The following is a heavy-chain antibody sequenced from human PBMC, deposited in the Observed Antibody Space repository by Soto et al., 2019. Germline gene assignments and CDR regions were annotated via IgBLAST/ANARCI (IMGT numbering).Heavy chain of an antibody. CDR2: IYYSGST. J-gene: IGHJ6*03. CDR3: AGGSGRNYYYMDV. CDR1: GGSISSGGYY. Sequence: PSETLSLTCTVSGGSISSGGYYWSWIRQHPGKGLEWIGYIYYSGSTYYNPSLKSRVTISVDTSKNQFSLKLSSVTAADTAVYYCAGGSGRNYYYMDVWGKGTTVTVSS. D-gene: IGHD3-10*01. V-gene: IGHV4-31*03.